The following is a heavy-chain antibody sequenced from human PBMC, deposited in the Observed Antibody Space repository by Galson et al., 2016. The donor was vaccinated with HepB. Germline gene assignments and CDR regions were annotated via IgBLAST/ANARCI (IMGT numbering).Heavy chain of an antibody. CDR1: GGSLSGYY. D-gene: IGHD2-2*01. CDR3: ARGGELYQRLYYYNGMDV. J-gene: IGHJ6*02. Sequence: SETLSLTCAVHGGSLSGYYWSWIRQPPGKGLEWIAEINHSGSTNHNPSLKSRVTISVDTSKNQFSLKLSSVTAADTAVYYCARGGELYQRLYYYNGMDVWGQGTTVTVSS. V-gene: IGHV4-34*01. CDR2: INHSGST.